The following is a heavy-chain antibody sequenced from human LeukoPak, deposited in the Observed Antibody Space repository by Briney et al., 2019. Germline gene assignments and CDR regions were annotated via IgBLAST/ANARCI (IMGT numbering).Heavy chain of an antibody. CDR1: GYTFTSYG. D-gene: IGHD1-26*01. V-gene: IGHV1-18*03. Sequence: GASVKVSCKASGYTFTSYGISWVRQAPGQGLERMGWISAYNGNTNYAQKLQGRVTMTTDTSTSTPYMELRSLRSDDMAVYYCARIRGSYFVDAFDIWGQGTMVTVSS. J-gene: IGHJ3*02. CDR3: ARIRGSYFVDAFDI. CDR2: ISAYNGNT.